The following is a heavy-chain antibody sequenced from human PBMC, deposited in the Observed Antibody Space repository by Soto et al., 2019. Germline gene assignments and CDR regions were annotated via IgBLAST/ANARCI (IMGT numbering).Heavy chain of an antibody. CDR1: EDTFTTYY. CDR2: IHPSGGGA. CDR3: ARGGHITVVTASFDY. V-gene: IGHV1-46*03. D-gene: IGHD2-21*02. J-gene: IGHJ4*02. Sequence: QVQLVQSGAEVKKPGASVRVSCKASEDTFTTYYLHWGRQAPGQGLESMGMIHPSGGGATYAQKFLGRLTLTRDTSTSKVFMELSSLRSDDTAVYYCARGGHITVVTASFDYWGQGTLVTVSS.